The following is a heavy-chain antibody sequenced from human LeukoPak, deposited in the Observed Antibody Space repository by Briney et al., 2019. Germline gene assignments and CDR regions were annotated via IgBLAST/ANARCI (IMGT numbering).Heavy chain of an antibody. Sequence: PSETLSLTCTVSGGSISSYYWSWIRQPAGKGLEWIGRIYTSGSTNYNPSLKSRVTMSVDTSKNQFSLKLSSVTAADTAVYYCARDDYSNSRMAGDYWGQGTLVTVSS. CDR2: IYTSGST. D-gene: IGHD4-11*01. CDR1: GGSISSYY. V-gene: IGHV4-4*07. CDR3: ARDDYSNSRMAGDY. J-gene: IGHJ4*02.